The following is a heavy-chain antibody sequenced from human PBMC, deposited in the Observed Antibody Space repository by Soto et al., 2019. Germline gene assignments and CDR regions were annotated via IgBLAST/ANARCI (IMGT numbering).Heavy chain of an antibody. D-gene: IGHD1-1*01. CDR1: GFTFSTYA. CDR3: VNGYWKGDV. Sequence: EVQLLESGGGLVQPGGSLRLSCAASGFTFSTYAMNWVGQAPGNGLEWVSAISGSGGSIHYADSVKGRFTISRDNSKNTLYLQMNSLGEEDTAVYHGVNGYWKGDVWGQGTTVTVSS. V-gene: IGHV3-23*01. J-gene: IGHJ6*02. CDR2: ISGSGGSI.